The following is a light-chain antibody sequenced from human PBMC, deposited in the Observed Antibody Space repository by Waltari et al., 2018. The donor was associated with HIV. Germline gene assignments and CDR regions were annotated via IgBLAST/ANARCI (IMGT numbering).Light chain of an antibody. V-gene: IGLV3-1*01. J-gene: IGLJ2*01. CDR3: QGWLSGTAV. CDR2: EDT. CDR1: ELGTVY. Sequence: SYELIQPPSVSVSPGQTASITSSGDELGTVYASWYQQKPGQSPVLIIYEDTRRPSGIPERFSGSNSGNTATLTISGTQVRDEADYYCQGWLSGTAVFGGGTTLTVL.